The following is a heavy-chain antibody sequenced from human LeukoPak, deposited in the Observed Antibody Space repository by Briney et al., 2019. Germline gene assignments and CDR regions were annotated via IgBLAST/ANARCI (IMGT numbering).Heavy chain of an antibody. D-gene: IGHD3-3*01. CDR3: AKGGRAYYDFWSGLDAFDI. CDR1: GFTFSSYS. J-gene: IGHJ3*02. V-gene: IGHV3-21*01. CDR2: ISSSSSYI. Sequence: PGGSLRLSCAASGFTFSSYSMNWVRQAPGKGLEWVSSISSSSSYIYYADSVKGRFTISRDNSKNTLYLQMNSLRAEDTAVYYCAKGGRAYYDFWSGLDAFDIWGQGTMVTVSS.